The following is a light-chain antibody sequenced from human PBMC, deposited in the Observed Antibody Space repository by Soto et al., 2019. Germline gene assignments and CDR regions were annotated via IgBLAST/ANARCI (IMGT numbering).Light chain of an antibody. CDR2: EVS. CDR1: SSDVGGYNY. J-gene: IGLJ1*01. V-gene: IGLV2-14*01. CDR3: SSYTSSSTLV. Sequence: QSVLTQPASVSGSPGQSITISCTGTSSDVGGYNYVSWYQQHPGKAPKLMIYEVSNRPSGVSNRFSGSTSGNTASLTISGLQAEDEAAYYCSSYTSSSTLVFGTGNKVTVL.